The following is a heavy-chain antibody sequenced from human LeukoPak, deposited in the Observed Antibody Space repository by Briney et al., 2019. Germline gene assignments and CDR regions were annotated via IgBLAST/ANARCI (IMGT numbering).Heavy chain of an antibody. CDR1: GGTFSSYA. CDR3: AVGVITSFDP. J-gene: IGHJ5*02. V-gene: IGHV1-69*05. D-gene: IGHD3-22*01. CDR2: IIPIFGTA. Sequence: GASVKVSCKASGGTFSSYAISWVRQAPGQGLEWMGRIIPIFGTANYAQKFQGRVTITTDESTSTAYMELGSLRSEDTAVYYCAVGVITSFDPWGQGTLVTVSS.